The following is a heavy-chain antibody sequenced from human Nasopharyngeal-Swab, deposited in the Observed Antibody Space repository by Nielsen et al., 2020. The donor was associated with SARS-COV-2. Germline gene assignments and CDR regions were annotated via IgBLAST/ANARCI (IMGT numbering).Heavy chain of an antibody. Sequence: SCAASGFTFSSYWMSWVRQAPGKGLEWVANIKQDGSEKYYVDSVKGRFTISRDNAKNSLYLQMNSLRAEDTAVYYCARDGLHYDFWSGYYTGSVYYGMDVWGQGTTVTVSS. J-gene: IGHJ6*02. CDR2: IKQDGSEK. CDR3: ARDGLHYDFWSGYYTGSVYYGMDV. V-gene: IGHV3-7*01. CDR1: GFTFSSYW. D-gene: IGHD3-3*01.